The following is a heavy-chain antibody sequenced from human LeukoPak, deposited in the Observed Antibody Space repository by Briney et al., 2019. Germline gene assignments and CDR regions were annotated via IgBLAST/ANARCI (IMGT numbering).Heavy chain of an antibody. V-gene: IGHV3-21*01. D-gene: IGHD3-9*01. J-gene: IGHJ4*02. CDR2: ISSSSSYI. CDR1: GFTFSSYS. CDR3: ARVPLNTRNYDILTGYYFDY. Sequence: GGSLRLSCAASGFTFSSYSMNWVRQAPGEGLEWVSSISSSSSYIYYADSVKGRFTISRDNAKNSLYLQMNSLRAEDTAVYYCARVPLNTRNYDILTGYYFDYWGQGTLVTVSS.